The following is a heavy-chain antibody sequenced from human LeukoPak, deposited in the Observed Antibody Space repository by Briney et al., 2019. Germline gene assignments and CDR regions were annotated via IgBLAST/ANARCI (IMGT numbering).Heavy chain of an antibody. V-gene: IGHV1-18*01. D-gene: IGHD3-22*01. J-gene: IGHJ4*02. CDR1: GGTFSSYA. CDR3: ARKLYDSSRYGQTYYFDY. Sequence: GASVKVSCKASGGTFSSYAISWVRQATGQGLEWMGWISPYSGNTDYAQKLQGRVTMTTDTSTSTAYMDLRSLRSDDTAVYYCARKLYDSSRYGQTYYFDYWGQGTLVTVSS. CDR2: ISPYSGNT.